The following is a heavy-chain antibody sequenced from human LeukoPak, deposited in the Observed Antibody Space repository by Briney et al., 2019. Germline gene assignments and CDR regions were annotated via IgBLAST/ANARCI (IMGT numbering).Heavy chain of an antibody. V-gene: IGHV1-46*01. CDR3: AREWPHTYRFDP. CDR1: GYTFTNYY. D-gene: IGHD5-12*01. Sequence: ASVKVSYKASGYTFTNYYMHWMRHAPGQGLEWMGIIDPSGGGTVYPQKFQGRVTMTRDTSTSTVYTELSSLRSEDTAVYYCAREWPHTYRFDPWGQGTLVTVSS. J-gene: IGHJ5*02. CDR2: IDPSGGGT.